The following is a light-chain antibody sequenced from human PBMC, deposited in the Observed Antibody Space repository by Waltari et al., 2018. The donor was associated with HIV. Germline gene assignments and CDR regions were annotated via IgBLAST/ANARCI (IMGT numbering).Light chain of an antibody. V-gene: IGLV3-25*03. CDR1: ALPKQY. CDR2: KDN. Sequence: SYELTQPASVSVSPGPTASITCSGDALPKQYVYWYQQKPGQVPVLVIYKDNERPSGIPERFSGSSSGTTATLTISGVQAEDESDYYCQSADSSGTYRVFGGGTKVTVL. CDR3: QSADSSGTYRV. J-gene: IGLJ3*02.